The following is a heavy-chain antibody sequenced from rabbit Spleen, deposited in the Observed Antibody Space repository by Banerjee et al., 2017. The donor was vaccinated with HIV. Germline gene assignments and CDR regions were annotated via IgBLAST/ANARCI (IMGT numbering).Heavy chain of an antibody. CDR2: IASGGGIT. J-gene: IGHJ4*01. CDR1: GFSFSSSYW. D-gene: IGHD5-1*01. V-gene: IGHV1S40*01. CDR3: ARYGSDSGGDL. Sequence: QSLEESGGDLVKPEGSLTLTCTASGFSFSSSYWMCWVRQAPGKGLEWIACIASGGGITVYRSWVNGRFTISKTSSTTVTLQMTSLTAADTATYFCARYGSDSGGDLWGPGTLVTVS.